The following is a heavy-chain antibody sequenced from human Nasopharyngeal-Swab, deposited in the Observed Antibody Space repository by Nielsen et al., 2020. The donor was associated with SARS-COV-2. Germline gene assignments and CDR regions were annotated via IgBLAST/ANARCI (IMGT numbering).Heavy chain of an antibody. J-gene: IGHJ4*02. Sequence: GGSLRLSCAAPGFTFSSYWMSWVRQAPGKGLEWVANIKQDGSEKYYVDSVKGRFTISRDNAKNSLYLQMNSLRAEDTAVYYCARDDYVWGSYRYTTYFDYWGQGTLVTVSS. CDR2: IKQDGSEK. D-gene: IGHD3-16*02. CDR3: ARDDYVWGSYRYTTYFDY. CDR1: GFTFSSYW. V-gene: IGHV3-7*01.